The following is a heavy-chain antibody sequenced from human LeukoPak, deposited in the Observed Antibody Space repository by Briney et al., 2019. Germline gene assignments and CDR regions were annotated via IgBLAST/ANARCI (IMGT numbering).Heavy chain of an antibody. V-gene: IGHV3-30*02. J-gene: IGHJ4*02. D-gene: IGHD5-18*01. CDR1: GFNFSAYG. Sequence: GGSLRLSCAASGFNFSAYGMHWVRQAPGKGLEWVGFIHYDGINKFYGDSVKGRFTISRDNSKNTLSLQLNSLRAQDTAVYYCTKDFGYFWYGYSQYWGQGSLVTVSS. CDR3: TKDFGYFWYGYSQY. CDR2: IHYDGINK.